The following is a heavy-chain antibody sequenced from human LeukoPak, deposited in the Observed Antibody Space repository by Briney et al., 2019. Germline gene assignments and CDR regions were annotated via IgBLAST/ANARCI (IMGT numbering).Heavy chain of an antibody. Sequence: SETLSLTCTVSGGSISSYYWSWIRQPPGQGLEWIGYIYYSGSTNYNPSLKSRVTISVDTSKNQFSLKLSSVTAADTAVYYCARHGPEMATITPYFDYWGQGTLVTVSS. CDR1: GGSISSYY. D-gene: IGHD5-24*01. CDR3: ARHGPEMATITPYFDY. CDR2: IYYSGST. J-gene: IGHJ4*02. V-gene: IGHV4-59*08.